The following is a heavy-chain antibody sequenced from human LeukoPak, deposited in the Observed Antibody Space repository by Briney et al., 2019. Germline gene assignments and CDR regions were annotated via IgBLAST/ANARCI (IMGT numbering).Heavy chain of an antibody. CDR2: ISSSGSTI. J-gene: IGHJ6*02. D-gene: IGHD3-3*01. V-gene: IGHV3-48*03. Sequence: GGSLRLSCAASGFTFSSYEMNWVRQAPGKGLEWVSYISSSGSTIYYAGSVKGRFTISRDNAKNSLYLQMNSLRAEDTAVYYCARDRRRANDYDFWSADYGVSYYYYGMDVWGQGTTVTVSS. CDR1: GFTFSSYE. CDR3: ARDRRRANDYDFWSADYGVSYYYYGMDV.